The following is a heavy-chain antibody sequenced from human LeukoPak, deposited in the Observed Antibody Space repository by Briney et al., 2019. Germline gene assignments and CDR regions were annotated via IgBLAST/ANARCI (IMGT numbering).Heavy chain of an antibody. CDR3: ARDGGHVRFGESIAFHY. CDR2: ISGYNGNT. D-gene: IGHD3-10*01. J-gene: IGHJ4*02. Sequence: ASVKVSCKVSGYTLTELSMHWVRQAPGKGLEWMGWISGYNGNTNYAQKLQGRVTMTTDTSTSTAYMELSSLRSEDTAVYYCARDGGHVRFGESIAFHYWGQGTLVTVSS. V-gene: IGHV1-18*01. CDR1: GYTLTELS.